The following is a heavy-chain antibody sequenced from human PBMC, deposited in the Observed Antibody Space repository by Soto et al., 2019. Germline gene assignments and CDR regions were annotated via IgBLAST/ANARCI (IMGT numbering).Heavy chain of an antibody. CDR1: GYTFTSYG. J-gene: IGHJ4*02. V-gene: IGHV1-18*01. CDR2: ISAYNGNT. Sequence: QVQLVQSGAEVKKPGASVKVSCKASGYTFTSYGISWVRQAPGQGLEWMGWISAYNGNTNYAQKLQGRVTMTTDTSTSTAYMELRSLRSDDTGVYYCARDTRIPVSSSTYYFDYWGQGTLVTVSS. D-gene: IGHD2-8*01. CDR3: ARDTRIPVSSSTYYFDY.